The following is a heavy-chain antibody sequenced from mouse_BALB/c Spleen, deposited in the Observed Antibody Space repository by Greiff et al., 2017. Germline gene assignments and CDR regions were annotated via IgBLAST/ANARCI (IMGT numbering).Heavy chain of an antibody. CDR2: ISSGGSYT. V-gene: IGHV5-6*01. J-gene: IGHJ2*01. D-gene: IGHD1-1*01. CDR3: ARHQDYYGSSYGY. Sequence: EVKLMESGGDLVKPGGSLKLSCAASGFPFSSYGMSWVRQTPDKRLEWVATISSGGSYTYYPDSVKGRFTISRDNAKNTLYLQMSSLKSEDTAMYYCARHQDYYGSSYGYWGQGTTLTVSS. CDR1: GFPFSSYG.